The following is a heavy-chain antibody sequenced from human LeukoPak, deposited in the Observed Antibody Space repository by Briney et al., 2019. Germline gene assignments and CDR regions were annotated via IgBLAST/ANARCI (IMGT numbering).Heavy chain of an antibody. CDR2: INPNSGGT. J-gene: IGHJ5*02. D-gene: IGHD2-2*01. V-gene: IGHV1-2*02. Sequence: ASVKVSCKGSGYTFTAYNIHWVRQAPGQGLGWVGWINPNSGGTNYAQKFQGRVTMTRDTSISTASMQLSRLRSDDTAVYYCVLQPEYQMLWASWGQGTLVTVSS. CDR1: GYTFTAYN. CDR3: VLQPEYQMLWAS.